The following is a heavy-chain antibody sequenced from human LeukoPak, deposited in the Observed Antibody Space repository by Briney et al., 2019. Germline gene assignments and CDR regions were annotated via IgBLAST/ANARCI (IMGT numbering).Heavy chain of an antibody. CDR3: ATWAPTSSGYFDY. V-gene: IGHV1-24*01. J-gene: IGHJ4*02. D-gene: IGHD3-10*01. CDR2: FDPEDGET. CDR1: GYTLTELS. Sequence: ASVKVSCKVSGYTLTELSMHWVRQAPGKGLEWMGGFDPEDGETIYAQKFQGRVTMTEDTSTDTAYMELSSLRSGDTAVYYCATWAPTSSGYFDYWGQGTLVTVSS.